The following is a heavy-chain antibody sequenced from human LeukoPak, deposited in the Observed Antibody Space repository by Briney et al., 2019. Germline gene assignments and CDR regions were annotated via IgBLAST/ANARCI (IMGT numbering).Heavy chain of an antibody. CDR1: GYSISSGYY. Sequence: SETLSLTCTVSGYSISSGYYWGWIRQPPGKGLEWIGSIYYSGSTYYNPSLKSRVTISVDKSKNQFSLKLSSVTAADTAVYYCARGWFDPWGQGTLVTVSS. J-gene: IGHJ5*02. V-gene: IGHV4-38-2*02. CDR2: IYYSGST. CDR3: ARGWFDP.